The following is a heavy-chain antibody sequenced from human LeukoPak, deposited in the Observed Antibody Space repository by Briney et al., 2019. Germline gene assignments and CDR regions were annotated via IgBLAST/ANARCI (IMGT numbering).Heavy chain of an antibody. D-gene: IGHD2-15*01. J-gene: IGHJ1*01. Sequence: GGSLRLSCAASGFTFRSYWMNWVRQAPGKGLEWVASIKQDGSEKYYVDSVSGRFTISRANAKNSLYVQMSSGTAEHTAPYYGARLPTDCSRCFQHWGQGTLLSVPS. V-gene: IGHV3-7*01. CDR1: GFTFRSYW. CDR2: IKQDGSEK. CDR3: ARLPTDCSRCFQH.